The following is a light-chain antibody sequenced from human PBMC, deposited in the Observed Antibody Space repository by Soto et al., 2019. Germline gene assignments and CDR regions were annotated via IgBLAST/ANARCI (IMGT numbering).Light chain of an antibody. Sequence: EIVLTQSPGTLSLSPGERATLSCRASQSFSSSYLAWYQQKPGQAPRLLIYGASSRATGIPDRFSGSGSGTDFTLNISRLEPEDFAVYYCQYYGSSPVTFGPGTKVDIK. CDR3: QYYGSSPVT. V-gene: IGKV3-20*01. CDR1: QSFSSSY. CDR2: GAS. J-gene: IGKJ3*01.